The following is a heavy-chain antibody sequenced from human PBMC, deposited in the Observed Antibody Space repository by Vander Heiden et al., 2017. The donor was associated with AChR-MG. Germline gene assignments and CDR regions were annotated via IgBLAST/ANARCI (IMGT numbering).Heavy chain of an antibody. Sequence: QVQLVESGGGVVQAGRSLRLSCAASGFTFSSYGMHWVRQAPGKGLEWVAVIWYDGSNKYYADSVKGRFTISRDNSKNTLYLQMNSLRAEDTAVYYCARVEMYSYYMDVWGKGTTVTVSS. CDR2: IWYDGSNK. J-gene: IGHJ6*03. D-gene: IGHD1-1*01. CDR1: GFTFSSYG. V-gene: IGHV3-33*01. CDR3: ARVEMYSYYMDV.